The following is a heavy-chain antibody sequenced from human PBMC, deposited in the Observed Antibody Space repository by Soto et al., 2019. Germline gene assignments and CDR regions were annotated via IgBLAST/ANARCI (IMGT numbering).Heavy chain of an antibody. V-gene: IGHV3-23*02. Sequence: DVQLLESGGGRVQPGGSLRLSCAASGFTFYRYDMFWVRQTPRRGLEWVSFISGSGGRTEYGDFVRGRFTVSRDNAENTLSLQMNRLAVEDTAVYYCVRRGYETGWYLDQWGQGIVVAVSS. CDR3: VRRGYETGWYLDQ. D-gene: IGHD3-3*01. CDR2: ISGSGGRT. J-gene: IGHJ4*02. CDR1: GFTFYRYD.